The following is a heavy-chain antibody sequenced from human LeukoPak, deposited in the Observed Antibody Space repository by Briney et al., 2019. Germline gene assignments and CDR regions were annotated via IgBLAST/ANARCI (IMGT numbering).Heavy chain of an antibody. CDR3: AREVLGGAGDY. Sequence: PGGSLGLSCAASGFTFSSYSMNWVRQAPGKGLEWVSSISSSSSYIYYADSVKGRFTISRENAKNSLYLQMNSLRAEDTAVYYCAREVLGGAGDYWGQGTLVTVSS. D-gene: IGHD3-16*01. J-gene: IGHJ4*02. V-gene: IGHV3-21*01. CDR1: GFTFSSYS. CDR2: ISSSSSYI.